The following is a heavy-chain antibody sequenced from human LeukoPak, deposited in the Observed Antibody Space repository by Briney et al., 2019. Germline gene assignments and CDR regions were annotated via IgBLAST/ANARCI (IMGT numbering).Heavy chain of an antibody. J-gene: IGHJ4*02. V-gene: IGHV4-61*01. D-gene: IGHD4-23*01. Sequence: SETLSLTCAVSGYSISSGYYWGWIRQPPGKGLKWIGYIYYSGSTNYNPSLKSRVTISVDTSKNQFSLKLSSVTAADTAVYYCARGVTPVFYWGQGTLVTVSS. CDR3: ARGVTPVFY. CDR1: GYSISSGYY. CDR2: IYYSGST.